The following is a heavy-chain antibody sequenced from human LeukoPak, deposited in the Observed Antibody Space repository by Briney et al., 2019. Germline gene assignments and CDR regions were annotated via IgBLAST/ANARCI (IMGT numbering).Heavy chain of an antibody. CDR2: IYTSGST. J-gene: IGHJ2*01. D-gene: IGHD3-3*01. CDR3: ARGWRNWYFDL. V-gene: IGHV4-61*02. Sequence: PSETLSLTCTVSGGSISSGSYYWSWIRQPAGKGLEWIGRIYTSGSTNYNPSLQSRVTISVDTSKNQFSLKLSSVTAADTAVYYCARGWRNWYFDLWGRGTLVTVSS. CDR1: GGSISSGSYY.